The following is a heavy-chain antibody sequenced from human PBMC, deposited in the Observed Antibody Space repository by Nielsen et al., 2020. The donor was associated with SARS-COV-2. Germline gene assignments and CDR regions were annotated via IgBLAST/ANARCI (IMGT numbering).Heavy chain of an antibody. D-gene: IGHD2-21*02. V-gene: IGHV3-21*01. CDR3: ASCLAYCGGDGY. Sequence: GGSLRLSCAASGFTFGSYSMNWVRQAPGKGLEWVSSISSSSSYIYYADSVKGRFTISRDNAKNSLYLQMNSLRAEDTAVYYCASCLAYCGGDGYWGQGTLVTVSS. CDR1: GFTFGSYS. J-gene: IGHJ4*02. CDR2: ISSSSSYI.